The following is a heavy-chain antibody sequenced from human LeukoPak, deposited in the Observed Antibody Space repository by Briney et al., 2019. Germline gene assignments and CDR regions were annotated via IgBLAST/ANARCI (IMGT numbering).Heavy chain of an antibody. J-gene: IGHJ5*02. CDR1: GYTFTSYG. CDR2: ISAYNGNT. Sequence: ASVKVSCKASGYTFTSYGISWVRQAPGQGLEWMGWISAYNGNTNYAQKPQGRVTMTTDTSTSTAYMELRSLRSDDTAVYYCARREFKCSSTSCQYNWFDPWGQGTLVTVSS. V-gene: IGHV1-18*01. CDR3: ARREFKCSSTSCQYNWFDP. D-gene: IGHD2-2*01.